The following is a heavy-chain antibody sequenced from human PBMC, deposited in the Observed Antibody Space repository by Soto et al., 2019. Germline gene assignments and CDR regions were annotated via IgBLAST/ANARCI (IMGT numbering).Heavy chain of an antibody. V-gene: IGHV1-24*01. Sequence: GASVKVSCKVPGYTLTELSMHWLRHSPGKGLEWIGGFDPEDGETIYAQKFQGRVTMTEDTSTDTAYMELSSLRSEDTAVYYCAILAIQLWSFFDYWGQGTLVTVSS. CDR1: GYTLTELS. CDR3: AILAIQLWSFFDY. CDR2: FDPEDGET. J-gene: IGHJ4*02. D-gene: IGHD5-18*01.